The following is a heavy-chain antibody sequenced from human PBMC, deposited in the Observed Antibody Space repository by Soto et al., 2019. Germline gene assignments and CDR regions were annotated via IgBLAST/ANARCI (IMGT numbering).Heavy chain of an antibody. J-gene: IGHJ4*02. CDR3: VAGGLEGYDS. Sequence: DSVKGRVTISRDNSKNTLYLQMNSLTIEDTAVYYCVAGGLEGYDSWGQGILVTVSS. V-gene: IGHV3-30*03. D-gene: IGHD1-1*01.